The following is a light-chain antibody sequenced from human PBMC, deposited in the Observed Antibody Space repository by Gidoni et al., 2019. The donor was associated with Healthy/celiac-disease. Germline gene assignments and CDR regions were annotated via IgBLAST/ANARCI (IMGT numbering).Light chain of an antibody. CDR3: QVWDSSSDLWV. CDR2: DDS. J-gene: IGLJ3*02. CDR1: KIGSKS. V-gene: IGLV3-21*02. Sequence: SYVLTQPPSVSVAPGQTARITCGGNKIGSKSVYWYQQKPGQAPVLVVYDDSDRPSGIPERFSGSNSGNTATLTISRVEAGDEADYYCQVWDSSSDLWVFGGGTKLTVL.